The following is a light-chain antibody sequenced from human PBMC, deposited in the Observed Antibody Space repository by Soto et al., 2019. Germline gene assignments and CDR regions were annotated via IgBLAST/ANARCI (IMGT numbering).Light chain of an antibody. CDR2: GND. CDR3: QSYDTGLGGQGV. J-gene: IGLJ3*02. Sequence: QSVLTQPPSVSGAPGQRVTISCTGSSSNLGAVYDVHWYQQLPGTAPKLLIYGNDNRPSGVPDRFSGSKSGTSASLAITGLQAEDEDDYYCQSYDTGLGGQGVFGGGTKLTVL. V-gene: IGLV1-40*01. CDR1: SSNLGAVYD.